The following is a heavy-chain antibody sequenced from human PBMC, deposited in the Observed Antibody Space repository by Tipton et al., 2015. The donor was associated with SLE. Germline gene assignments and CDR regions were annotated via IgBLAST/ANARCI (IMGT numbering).Heavy chain of an antibody. CDR2: MFHSGST. Sequence: LRLSCTVSGDSITSNSNLWGWICQPPGKGLEWIGSMFHSGSTYSNPSLKSRVTVSVDTSKNQFSLKLSSVTAADTAVFYCARLRTFYYFDYWGQGTLVTVSS. V-gene: IGHV4-39*01. CDR3: ARLRTFYYFDY. J-gene: IGHJ4*02. CDR1: GDSITSNSNL.